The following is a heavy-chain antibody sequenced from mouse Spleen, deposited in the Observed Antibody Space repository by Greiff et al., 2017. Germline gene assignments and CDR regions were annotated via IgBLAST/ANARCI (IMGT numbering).Heavy chain of an antibody. J-gene: IGHJ2*01. V-gene: IGHV1-82*01. D-gene: IGHD2-3*01. CDR1: GYAFSSSW. Sequence: QVQLKQSGPELVKPGASVKISCKASGYAFSSSWMNWVKQRPGKGLEWIGRIYPGDGDTNYNGKFKGKATLTADKSSSTAYMQLSSLTSEDSAVYFCARQGDGYYRYYFDYWGQGTTLTVSS. CDR3: ARQGDGYYRYYFDY. CDR2: IYPGDGDT.